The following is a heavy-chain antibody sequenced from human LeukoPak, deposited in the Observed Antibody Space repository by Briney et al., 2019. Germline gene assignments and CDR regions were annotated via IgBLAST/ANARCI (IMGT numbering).Heavy chain of an antibody. D-gene: IGHD2-15*01. CDR1: GGSISGYY. J-gene: IGHJ4*02. CDR3: ARERVAPTYYFDY. Sequence: SETLSLTCIVSGGSISGYYWGWIRQPAGKGLEWIGRIQTRGNTNYNPSLRSRVTMSVDTSGIQFSLKLSSVTAADTAVYYCARERVAPTYYFDYWGQGTLVTVSS. V-gene: IGHV4-4*07. CDR2: IQTRGNT.